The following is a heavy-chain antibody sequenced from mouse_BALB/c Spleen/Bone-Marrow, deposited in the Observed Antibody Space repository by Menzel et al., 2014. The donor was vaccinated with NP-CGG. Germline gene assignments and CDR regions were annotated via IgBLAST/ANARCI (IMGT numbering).Heavy chain of an antibody. V-gene: IGHV1-4*01. D-gene: IGHD2-14*01. Sequence: QVQLQQSGAELARPGASVKMSCKASGYTFTSYTMHWVKQRPGQGLEWIGYINPSCGYTNYNQKFKDKATLTADKSSSTAYMQLSSLTSEDSAVYYCARAAYYRYDEGAWFAYWGQGTLVTVSA. CDR2: INPSCGYT. CDR1: GYTFTSYT. J-gene: IGHJ3*01. CDR3: ARAAYYRYDEGAWFAY.